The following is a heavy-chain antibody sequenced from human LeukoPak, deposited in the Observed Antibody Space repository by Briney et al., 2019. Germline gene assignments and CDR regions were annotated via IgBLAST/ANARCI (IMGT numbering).Heavy chain of an antibody. CDR1: DYRFTTYG. CDR2: IAGNNGNA. Sequence: ASVKVSCKASDYRFTTYGVSWVRQAPGQGLEWMGWIAGNNGNAKYAQKLQGRVTMTTDTSTGTAYMELRSLRSDDTAVYYCARGTWGYFFDYWGQGTLVTVSS. J-gene: IGHJ4*02. V-gene: IGHV1-18*01. D-gene: IGHD3-16*01. CDR3: ARGTWGYFFDY.